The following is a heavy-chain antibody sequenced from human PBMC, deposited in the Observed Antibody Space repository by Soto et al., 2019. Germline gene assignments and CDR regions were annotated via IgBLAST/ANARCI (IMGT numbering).Heavy chain of an antibody. CDR2: ISYDGSNK. J-gene: IGHJ4*02. Sequence: GGSLRLSCAASGFTFSSYAMHWVRQAPGKGLEWVAVISYDGSNKYYADSVKGRFTISRDNSKNTLYLQMNSLRAEDTAVYYCASEQGIVVVPAARGLDYWGQGTLVTVSS. CDR1: GFTFSSYA. CDR3: ASEQGIVVVPAARGLDY. D-gene: IGHD2-2*01. V-gene: IGHV3-30-3*01.